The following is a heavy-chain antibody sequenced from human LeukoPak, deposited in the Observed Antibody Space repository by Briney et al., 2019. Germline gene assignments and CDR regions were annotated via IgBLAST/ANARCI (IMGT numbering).Heavy chain of an antibody. Sequence: PSETLSLTCAVFGGSFSGYYWSWIRQPPGKRLEWIGEINHSGGTSYTPSLKSRLTMSVDTSKNQFSLRLNSVTAADTAVYYCARRSIADRLSSLGQGTLVTVSS. CDR3: ARRSIADRLSS. CDR2: INHSGGT. J-gene: IGHJ5*02. D-gene: IGHD6-6*01. V-gene: IGHV4-34*01. CDR1: GGSFSGYY.